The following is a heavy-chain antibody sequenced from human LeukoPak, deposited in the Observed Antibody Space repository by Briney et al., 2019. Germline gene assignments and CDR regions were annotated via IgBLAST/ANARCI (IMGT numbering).Heavy chain of an antibody. CDR3: AKQELVTSWYAFDL. J-gene: IGHJ4*02. CDR2: ASSSGSST. V-gene: IGHV3-23*01. Sequence: PGGSLRLSCAASGFTFSDYAMSWVRQAPGKGLEWVSTASSSGSSTFYAGSVRGRFTVSRDCSKNTVFLQLNSLRAEDTAVYFCAKQELVTSWYAFDLWGQGTLVTVSS. D-gene: IGHD6-13*01. CDR1: GFTFSDYA.